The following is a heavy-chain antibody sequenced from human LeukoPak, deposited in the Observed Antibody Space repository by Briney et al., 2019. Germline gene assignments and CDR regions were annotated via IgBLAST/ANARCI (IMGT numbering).Heavy chain of an antibody. CDR3: AREGTSYCSGGSCYDNWFDP. D-gene: IGHD2-15*01. V-gene: IGHV3-53*01. CDR1: GFTVSSNY. CDR2: IYSGGST. J-gene: IGHJ5*02. Sequence: PGGSLRLSCAASGFTVSSNYMSWVRQAPGKGLEWVSVIYSGGSTYYADSVKGRFTISRDNSKNTLYLQMNSLRAEGTAVYYCAREGTSYCSGGSCYDNWFDPWGQGTLVTVSS.